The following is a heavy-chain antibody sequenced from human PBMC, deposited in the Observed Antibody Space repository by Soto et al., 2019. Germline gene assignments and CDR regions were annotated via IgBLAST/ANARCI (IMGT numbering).Heavy chain of an antibody. CDR1: GGSISSSSYY. D-gene: IGHD5-12*01. J-gene: IGHJ4*02. CDR2: IYYSGST. CDR3: ARHEGGYY. V-gene: IGHV4-39*01. Sequence: QLQLQESGPGLVKPSETLSLTCTVSGGSISSSSYYWGWIRQPPGKVLEWIGSIYYSGSTYYNPSLNSRFTISLETSKNQLSLKLSSVTAADTAVYYCARHEGGYYWGQATLVTVSS.